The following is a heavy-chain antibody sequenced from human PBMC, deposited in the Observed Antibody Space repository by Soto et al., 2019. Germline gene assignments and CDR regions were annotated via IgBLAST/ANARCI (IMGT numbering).Heavy chain of an antibody. Sequence: SETLSLTCTVSGGSISSYYWSWIRQPPGKGLEWIGYIYYSGSTTYNPSLKSRVTISVDTSKNQFSLKLSSVTAADTAVYYCARHSMVRGYYYYYMDVWGKGTTVTVAS. CDR3: ARHSMVRGYYYYYMDV. V-gene: IGHV4-59*08. D-gene: IGHD3-10*01. J-gene: IGHJ6*03. CDR1: GGSISSYY. CDR2: IYYSGST.